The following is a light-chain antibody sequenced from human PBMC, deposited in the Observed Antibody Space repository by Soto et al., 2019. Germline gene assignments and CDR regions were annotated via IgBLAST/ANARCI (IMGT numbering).Light chain of an antibody. Sequence: QSVLTQPRSVSGSPGQSVTISCTGTNNDIGGFPYFSWYQQVPGKAPKLMISAVTQRPSGVPDRFAGCTSGNTASLTISGLQADEEADYFFCSYTASDLWVFGGGTKLTVL. CDR2: AVT. J-gene: IGLJ3*02. CDR3: CSYTASDLWV. V-gene: IGLV2-11*01. CDR1: NNDIGGFPY.